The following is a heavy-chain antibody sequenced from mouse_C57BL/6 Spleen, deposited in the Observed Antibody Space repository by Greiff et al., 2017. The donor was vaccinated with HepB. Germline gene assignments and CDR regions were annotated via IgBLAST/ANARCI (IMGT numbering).Heavy chain of an antibody. J-gene: IGHJ2*01. CDR1: GFTFSDYG. CDR3: ARPAQATGYFDY. Sequence: EVQLVESGGGLVKPGGSLKLSCAASGFTFSDYGMHWVRQAPEKGLEWVAYISSGSSTIYYADTVKGRFTISRDNAKNTLFLQMTSLRSEDTAMYYCARPAQATGYFDYWGQGTTLTVSS. CDR2: ISSGSSTI. V-gene: IGHV5-17*01. D-gene: IGHD3-2*02.